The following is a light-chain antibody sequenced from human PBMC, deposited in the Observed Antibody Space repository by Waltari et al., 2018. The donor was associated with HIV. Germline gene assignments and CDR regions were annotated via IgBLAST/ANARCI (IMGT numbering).Light chain of an antibody. CDR2: EVT. CDR3: TSYVSSATPV. Sequence: QSALTQPASVSGSPGQSITISCALDAYEYVSWYQRHPGKAPKVILYEVTNRPSGLSNRFSGSKSGNTATLTISGLQPEDEADYFCTSYVSSATPVFGRGTKVTVL. J-gene: IGLJ6*01. CDR1: ALDAYEY. V-gene: IGLV2-14*01.